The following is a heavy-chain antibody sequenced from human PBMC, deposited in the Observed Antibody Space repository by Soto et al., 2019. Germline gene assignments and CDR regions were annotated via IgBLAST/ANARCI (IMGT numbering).Heavy chain of an antibody. CDR2: ISSSSSYI. D-gene: IGHD2-2*01. Sequence: GGSLRLSCAASGFTFSSYSMNWVRQAPGKGLEWVSSISSSSSYIYYADSVKGRFTISRDNAKNSLYLQMNSLRAEDTAVYYCARDLGIPAARREVYYYYGMGVWGQGTTVTVSS. V-gene: IGHV3-21*01. CDR1: GFTFSSYS. J-gene: IGHJ6*02. CDR3: ARDLGIPAARREVYYYYGMGV.